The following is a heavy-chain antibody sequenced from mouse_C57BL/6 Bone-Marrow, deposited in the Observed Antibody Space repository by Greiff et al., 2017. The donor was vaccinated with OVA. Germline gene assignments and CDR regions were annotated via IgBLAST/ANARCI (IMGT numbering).Heavy chain of an antibody. CDR1: GFNIKDDY. Sequence: VQLKQSGAELVRPGASVKLSCTASGFNIKDDYMHWVKQRPEQGLEWIGWIDPENGDHEYASKFQGKATITADTFSNTAYLQLSSLTSEDTAVYYCTTHHYGSSLHWYFDVWGTGTTVTVSS. J-gene: IGHJ1*03. CDR3: TTHHYGSSLHWYFDV. V-gene: IGHV14-4*01. D-gene: IGHD1-1*01. CDR2: IDPENGDH.